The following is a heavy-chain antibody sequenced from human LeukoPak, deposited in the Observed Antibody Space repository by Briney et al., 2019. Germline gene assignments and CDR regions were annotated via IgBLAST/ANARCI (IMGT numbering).Heavy chain of an antibody. J-gene: IGHJ4*02. D-gene: IGHD4-11*01. CDR2: IYPGDSDT. CDR3: ARSRAYSNYEIDY. V-gene: IGHV5-51*01. CDR1: GYSFSSYW. Sequence: GESLKISCRASGYSFSSYWIGWVRQMPGKGLEWMGIIYPGDSDTRYSPSFQGQVTISADKSISTAYLQWSSLKASDTAMYYCARSRAYSNYEIDYWGLGTLVTVSS.